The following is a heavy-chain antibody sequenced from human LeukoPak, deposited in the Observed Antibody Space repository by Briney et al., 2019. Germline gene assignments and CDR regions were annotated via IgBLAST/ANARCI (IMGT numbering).Heavy chain of an antibody. CDR2: IFYSGST. CDR1: GDSISSGDYY. CDR3: ARRPWGGMDV. V-gene: IGHV4-31*03. D-gene: IGHD1-26*01. Sequence: SETLSLTCTVSGDSISSGDYYWNWIRQHPGKGLEWIGYIFYSGSTYYNPSLKSRLTILIDTSKNQFSLRVSSVTAADTAVYFCARRPWGGMDVWGQGTTVTVSS. J-gene: IGHJ6*02.